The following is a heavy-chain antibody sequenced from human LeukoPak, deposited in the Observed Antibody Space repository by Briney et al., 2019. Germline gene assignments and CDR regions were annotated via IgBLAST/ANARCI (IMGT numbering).Heavy chain of an antibody. J-gene: IGHJ5*02. CDR1: GGSFSGYY. V-gene: IGHV4-34*01. CDR2: INHSGST. CDR3: ARDTYYYDSSGHRRGFDP. Sequence: PSETLSLTCAVYGGSFSGYYWSWIRQPPGKGLEWIGEINHSGSTNYNPSLKSRVTISVDTSKNQFSLKLSSVTAADKAVYYCARDTYYYDSSGHRRGFDPWGQGTLVTVSS. D-gene: IGHD3-22*01.